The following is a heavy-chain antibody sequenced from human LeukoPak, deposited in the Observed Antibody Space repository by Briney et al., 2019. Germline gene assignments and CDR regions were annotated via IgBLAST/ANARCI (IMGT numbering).Heavy chain of an antibody. CDR3: ATTPYYYDSSGYRYYFDY. Sequence: SVKVSCKASGGTFSSYAISWVRQAPGQGLEWMGRIIPIFGTGNYAQKFQGRVTITTDESTSTAYMELSSLRSEDTAVYYCATTPYYYDSSGYRYYFDYWGQGTLVTVSS. V-gene: IGHV1-69*05. CDR1: GGTFSSYA. D-gene: IGHD3-22*01. CDR2: IIPIFGTG. J-gene: IGHJ4*02.